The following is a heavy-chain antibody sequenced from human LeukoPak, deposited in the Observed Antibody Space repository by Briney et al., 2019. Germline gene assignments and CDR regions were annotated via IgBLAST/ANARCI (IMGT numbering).Heavy chain of an antibody. V-gene: IGHV1-8*02. CDR1: GYTFTSYD. CDR2: MNPNRGKT. J-gene: IGHJ6*02. Sequence: GASVKVSCKASGYTFTSYDINWGRQATGQGPEWLGWMNPNRGKTGYAQKFQGRVTMTRNTSISTVYMELSSLRSEDTAVYYCARANVRWLVLMGDQRRSYGMDVWGQGTTVTVSS. D-gene: IGHD2-8*01. CDR3: ARANVRWLVLMGDQRRSYGMDV.